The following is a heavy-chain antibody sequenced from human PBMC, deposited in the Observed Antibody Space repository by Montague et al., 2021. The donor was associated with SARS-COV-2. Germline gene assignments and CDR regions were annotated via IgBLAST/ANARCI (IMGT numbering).Heavy chain of an antibody. D-gene: IGHD5/OR15-5a*01. CDR3: ARGGTRDSVRVTSALDS. CDR2: LYYSGVT. V-gene: IGHV4-59*08. Sequence: SETLSLTCTVAGGSINAYYWTWIRQPPGKGLDWIGFLYYSGVTNYNPSLKSRVTMSLDTSKNQFSLRLRSVTAADTAVYYCARGGTRDSVRVTSALDSWGRGIPVTVSS. CDR1: GGSINAYY. J-gene: IGHJ4*02.